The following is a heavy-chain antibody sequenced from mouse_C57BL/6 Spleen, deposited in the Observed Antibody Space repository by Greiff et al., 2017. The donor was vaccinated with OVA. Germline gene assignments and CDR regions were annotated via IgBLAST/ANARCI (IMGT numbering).Heavy chain of an antibody. Sequence: VKLVESGAELVKPGASVKLSCKASGYTFTEYTIHWVKQRSGQGLEWIGWFYPGSGSIKYNEKFKDKATLTADKSSSTVYMELSRLTSEDSAVYFCARHEVQLRGFAYWGQGTLVTVSA. CDR1: GYTFTEYT. D-gene: IGHD3-2*02. V-gene: IGHV1-62-2*01. J-gene: IGHJ3*01. CDR3: ARHEVQLRGFAY. CDR2: FYPGSGSI.